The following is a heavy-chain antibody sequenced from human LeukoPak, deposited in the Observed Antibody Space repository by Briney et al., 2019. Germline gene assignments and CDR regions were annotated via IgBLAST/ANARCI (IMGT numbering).Heavy chain of an antibody. CDR3: ARDRVTGTYSYYYYMDV. V-gene: IGHV4-59*01. J-gene: IGHJ6*03. CDR2: IYYSGST. CDR1: GGSISSYY. D-gene: IGHD1-7*01. Sequence: PSETLSLTCTVSGGSISSYYWSWIRQPPGKGLEWIGYIYYSGSTNYNPSLKSRVTISVDTSKNQFSLKLSSVTAADTAVYYCARDRVTGTYSYYYYMDVWGKGTTVTVSS.